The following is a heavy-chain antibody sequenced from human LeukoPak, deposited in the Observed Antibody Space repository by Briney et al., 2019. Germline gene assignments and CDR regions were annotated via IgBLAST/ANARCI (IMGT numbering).Heavy chain of an antibody. CDR2: IYYSGST. D-gene: IGHD2-2*02. CDR1: GGSISSGGYY. V-gene: IGHV4-31*03. Sequence: SETLSLTCTVSGGSISSGGYYWSWMRQHPGKGLEWIGYIYYSGSTYYNPSLKSRVTISVDTSKNQFSLKLSSVTAADTAVYYCARGLDIVVVPAAIAPRGWFDPWGQGTLVTVSS. CDR3: ARGLDIVVVPAAIAPRGWFDP. J-gene: IGHJ5*02.